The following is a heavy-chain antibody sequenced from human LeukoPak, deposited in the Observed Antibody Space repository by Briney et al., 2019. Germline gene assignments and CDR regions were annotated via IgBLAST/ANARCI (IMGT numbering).Heavy chain of an antibody. V-gene: IGHV4-4*07. CDR2: IYSSGST. CDR3: ARGGKATVVTM. Sequence: SETLSLTCTVSGGSINSYYWSWIRQPAGKGLEWIGRIYSSGSTNYNPSLKSRVSMSVDTSKNQFSLKLTSVTAADTAVYYCARGGKATVVTMWGQGILVTVTS. D-gene: IGHD4-23*01. CDR1: GGSINSYY. J-gene: IGHJ4*02.